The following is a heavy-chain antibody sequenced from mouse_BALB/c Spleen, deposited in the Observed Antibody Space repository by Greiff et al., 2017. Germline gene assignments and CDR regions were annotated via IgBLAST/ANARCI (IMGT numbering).Heavy chain of an antibody. CDR2: INPSNGRT. Sequence: VQLQQPGAELVKPGASVKLSCKASGYTFTSYWMHWVKQRPGQGLEWIGEINPSNGRTNYNEKFKSKATLTVDKSSSTAYMQLSSLTSEDSAVYYCASGTTWLAYWGQGTLVTVSA. V-gene: IGHV1S81*02. CDR1: GYTFTSYW. CDR3: ASGTTWLAY. J-gene: IGHJ3*01. D-gene: IGHD1-3*01.